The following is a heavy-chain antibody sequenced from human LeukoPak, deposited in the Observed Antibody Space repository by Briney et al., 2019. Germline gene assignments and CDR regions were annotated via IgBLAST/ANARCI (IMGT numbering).Heavy chain of an antibody. CDR2: ISDSGGNT. CDR1: GFTVSDNY. D-gene: IGHD5-24*01. V-gene: IGHV3-23*01. CDR3: AKAVRIIDMAFDY. J-gene: IGHJ4*02. Sequence: GGSLRLSCVVSGFTVSDNYMSWVRQAPGKGLEWVSTISDSGGNTYYADSVKGRFTISRDNSQNTLHLQMNSLRAEDTAVYYCAKAVRIIDMAFDYWGQGILVTVSS.